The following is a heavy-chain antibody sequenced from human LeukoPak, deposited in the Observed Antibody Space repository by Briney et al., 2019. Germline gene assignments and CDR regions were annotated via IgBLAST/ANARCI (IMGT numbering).Heavy chain of an antibody. J-gene: IGHJ4*02. V-gene: IGHV1-69*05. CDR2: IIPIFGTA. D-gene: IGHD6-13*01. CDR3: ARSTPRRYSSSWYVSTYFDY. CDR1: GYTFTSYG. Sequence: GASVKVSCKAPGYTFTSYGISWVRQAPGQGLEWMGGIIPIFGTANYAQKFQGRVTITTDESTSTAYMELSSLRSEDTAVYYCARSTPRRYSSSWYVSTYFDYWGQGTLVTVSS.